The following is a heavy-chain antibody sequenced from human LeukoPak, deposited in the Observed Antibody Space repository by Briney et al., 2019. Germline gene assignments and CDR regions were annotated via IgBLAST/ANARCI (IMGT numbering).Heavy chain of an antibody. D-gene: IGHD5-24*01. J-gene: IGHJ4*02. Sequence: ESLKISCKGFRYNFTNFWIGWLRQMPGKGLEWMGMIYPGDSDTRYSPSFQGHVTISADKSITTAYLQWSSLRASDTAMYFCARPGRDGYNGLIDYWGQGTLVTVSS. V-gene: IGHV5-51*01. CDR2: IYPGDSDT. CDR3: ARPGRDGYNGLIDY. CDR1: RYNFTNFW.